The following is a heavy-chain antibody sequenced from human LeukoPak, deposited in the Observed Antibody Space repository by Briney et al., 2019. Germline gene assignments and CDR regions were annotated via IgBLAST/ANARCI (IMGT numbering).Heavy chain of an antibody. J-gene: IGHJ4*02. V-gene: IGHV3-53*01. D-gene: IGHD3-10*01. CDR3: AKADYYGSGSYYNALPDY. CDR1: GFTVSNNY. Sequence: GGSLRLSCAVSGFTVSNNYMSWVRQAPGKGLEWVSVIYSGGSTYYADSVKGRFTISRDNSKNTLYLQMNSLRAEDTAVYYCAKADYYGSGSYYNALPDYWGQGTLVTVSS. CDR2: IYSGGST.